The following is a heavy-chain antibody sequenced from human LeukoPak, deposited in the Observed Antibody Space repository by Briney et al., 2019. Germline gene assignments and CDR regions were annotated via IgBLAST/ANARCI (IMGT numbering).Heavy chain of an antibody. J-gene: IGHJ6*03. D-gene: IGHD3-10*01. CDR3: ARDSPDYYGSGSYSNYYYYMDV. Sequence: ASVKVSCKASGYTFTGNYMHWVRQAPGQGLEWMGWINPNSGGTNSAQKFQGRVTMTRDTSISTAYMELSSLRSEDTAVYYCARDSPDYYGSGSYSNYYYYMDVWGKGTTVTISS. V-gene: IGHV1-2*02. CDR2: INPNSGGT. CDR1: GYTFTGNY.